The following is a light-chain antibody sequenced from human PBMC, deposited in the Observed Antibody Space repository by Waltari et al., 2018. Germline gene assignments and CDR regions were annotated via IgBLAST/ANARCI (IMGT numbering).Light chain of an antibody. V-gene: IGLV2-8*01. CDR3: SSYAGSNNLV. CDR2: EVS. CDR1: SSDVGGYNY. J-gene: IGLJ3*02. Sequence: QSALPQPPSESGSPGQSVTLSCTGTSSDVGGYNYVSWYQQHPGKAPKLMIYEVSKRPSGVPDRFSGSKSGNTASLTVSGLQAEDEADYYCSSYAGSNNLVFGGGTKLTVL.